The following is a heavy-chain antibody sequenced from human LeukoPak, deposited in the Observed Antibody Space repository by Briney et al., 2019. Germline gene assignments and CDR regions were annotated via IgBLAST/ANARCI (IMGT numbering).Heavy chain of an antibody. CDR1: GGSISSYY. J-gene: IGHJ3*02. CDR3: ASVPIRPTLNAFDI. Sequence: PSETLSLTCTVSGGSISSYYWGWIRQPPGKGLEWIGSIYYSGSTYYNPSLKSRVTISVDTSKNQFSLKLSSVTAADTAVYYCASVPIRPTLNAFDIWGQGTMVTVSS. CDR2: IYYSGST. V-gene: IGHV4-39*01. D-gene: IGHD2-21*01.